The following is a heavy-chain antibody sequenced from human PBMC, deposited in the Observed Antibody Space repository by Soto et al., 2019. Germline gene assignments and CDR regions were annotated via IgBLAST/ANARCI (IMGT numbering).Heavy chain of an antibody. D-gene: IGHD2-2*02. V-gene: IGHV1-69*06. CDR2: IIPIFNST. Sequence: ASVKVSCKVSGSRFSNYVISWVRQAPGHGGEWLGRIIPIFNSTKYAQSFQGRVTITADKSTSTASLELSSLRSDDTAVYYCAREGRGKKAGYNGLVSLGYWGQGTLVTVSS. CDR3: AREGRGKKAGYNGLVSLGY. CDR1: GSRFSNYV. J-gene: IGHJ4*02.